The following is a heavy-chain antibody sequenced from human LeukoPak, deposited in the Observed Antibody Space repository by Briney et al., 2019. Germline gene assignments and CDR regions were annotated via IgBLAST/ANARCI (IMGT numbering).Heavy chain of an antibody. CDR1: GDTVSSNSAA. D-gene: IGHD2-15*01. J-gene: IGHJ4*02. CDR3: ARARGYLEN. V-gene: IGHV6-1*01. CDR2: TYYRSKWSS. Sequence: SQTLSLTCAISGDTVSSNSAAWNWIRQSPSRGLEWLGRTYYRSKWSSAYALSVRSRITIKPDTSKNQFTLQLNSVTPEDTAVYYCARARGYLENWGQGTLVTVSS.